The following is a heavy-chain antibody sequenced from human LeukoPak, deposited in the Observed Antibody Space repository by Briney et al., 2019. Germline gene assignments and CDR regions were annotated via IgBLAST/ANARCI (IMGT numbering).Heavy chain of an antibody. V-gene: IGHV5-51*01. D-gene: IGHD3-9*01. J-gene: IGHJ6*03. CDR1: GYNFTSYW. CDR3: ARLVPGLTGLYYYYMDV. Sequence: GESLKISCKGSGYNFTSYWIGWVRQMPGKGLEWMGIIYLGDSDIRYPGDSHIRYSPSFQGHVTISADKSISTAYLQWSSLKASDTAMYYCARLVPGLTGLYYYYMDVWGKGTTVTVSS. CDR2: IYLGDSDIRYPGDSHI.